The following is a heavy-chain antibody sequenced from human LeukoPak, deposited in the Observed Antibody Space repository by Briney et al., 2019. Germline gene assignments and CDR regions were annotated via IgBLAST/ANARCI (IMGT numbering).Heavy chain of an antibody. V-gene: IGHV5-51*01. J-gene: IGHJ4*02. CDR3: ARGPGSGYYPSYFDY. Sequence: GESLKISCKGSGYSFTNYWIGWVRQMPGKGLEWMGIIYPGDSDTRYSPSFQGQVTISADKSISTAYLQWSSLKPSDTAMYCCARGPGSGYYPSYFDYWGQGTLVTVSS. D-gene: IGHD3-3*01. CDR2: IYPGDSDT. CDR1: GYSFTNYW.